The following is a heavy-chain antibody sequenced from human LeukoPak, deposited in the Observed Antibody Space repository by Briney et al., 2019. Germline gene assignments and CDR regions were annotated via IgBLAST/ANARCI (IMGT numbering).Heavy chain of an antibody. CDR3: ATGTEETTVVTPCY. D-gene: IGHD4-23*01. CDR1: GFTFSTYT. V-gene: IGHV3-21*01. Sequence: GGSLRLSCAASGFTFSTYTMNWVRQAPGKGLEWVSSISTGSSYIHYADSVRGRFTISRDNAKNSLYLQMNSLRAEDTAVYYCATGTEETTVVTPCYWGQGTLVTVSS. CDR2: ISTGSSYI. J-gene: IGHJ4*02.